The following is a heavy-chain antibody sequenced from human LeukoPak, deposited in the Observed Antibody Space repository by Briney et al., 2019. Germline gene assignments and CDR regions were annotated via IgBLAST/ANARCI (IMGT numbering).Heavy chain of an antibody. CDR2: VKIKTEGGSA. V-gene: IGHV3-15*01. CDR1: GFIFSDAW. Sequence: GGSLRLSCAASGFIFSDAWMSWVRQAPGKGLEWVGHVKIKTEGGSADYSAPVKGRFTISRDDSKNTLYLQMNSLTTEDTAVYYCATDHGSGSWNYYAKTSDIWGRGTMVTVSS. CDR3: ATDHGSGSWNYYAKTSDI. J-gene: IGHJ3*02. D-gene: IGHD3-10*01.